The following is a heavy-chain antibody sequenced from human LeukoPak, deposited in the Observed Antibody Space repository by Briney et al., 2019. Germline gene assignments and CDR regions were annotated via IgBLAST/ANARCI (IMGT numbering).Heavy chain of an antibody. Sequence: GSLRLSCAASGFTFSSYGMHWVRQAPGKGLEWVAVIWYDGSNKYYADSVKGRFTISRDNSKNTLYLQMNSLRAEDTAVYYCAREALRNYFDYWGQGTLVTVSS. D-gene: IGHD3-16*01. CDR1: GFTFSSYG. V-gene: IGHV3-33*08. J-gene: IGHJ4*02. CDR2: IWYDGSNK. CDR3: AREALRNYFDY.